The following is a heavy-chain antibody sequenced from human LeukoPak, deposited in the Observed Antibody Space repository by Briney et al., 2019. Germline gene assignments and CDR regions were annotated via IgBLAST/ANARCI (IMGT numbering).Heavy chain of an antibody. CDR2: IYPGDSDT. CDR1: GYSFTSYW. CDR3: ARCQYYYDSSGYRYYFDY. V-gene: IGHV5-51*01. Sequence: AGESLKISCKGSGYSFTSYWIGWVRQMPGKGLEWMGIIYPGDSDTRYSPSFQGQVTISADKSISTAYLQWSSLKASDTAMYYCARCQYYYDSSGYRYYFDYWGQGTLVTVSS. J-gene: IGHJ4*02. D-gene: IGHD3-22*01.